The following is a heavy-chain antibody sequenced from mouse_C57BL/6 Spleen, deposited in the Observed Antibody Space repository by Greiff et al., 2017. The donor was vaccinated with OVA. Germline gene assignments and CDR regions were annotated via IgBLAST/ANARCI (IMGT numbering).Heavy chain of an antibody. CDR3: ARGPYDGYFYFDY. V-gene: IGHV5-16*01. CDR1: GFTFSDYY. J-gene: IGHJ2*01. Sequence: EVKLVESEGGLVQPGSSMKLSCTASGFTFSDYYMAWVRQVPEKGLEWVANINYDGSSTYYLDSLKSRFIISRDNAKNILYLQMSSLKSEDTATYYCARGPYDGYFYFDYWGQGTTLTVSS. CDR2: INYDGSST. D-gene: IGHD2-3*01.